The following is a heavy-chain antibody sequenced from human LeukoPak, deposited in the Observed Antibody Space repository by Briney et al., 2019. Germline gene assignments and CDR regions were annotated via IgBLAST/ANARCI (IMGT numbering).Heavy chain of an antibody. D-gene: IGHD3-9*01. Sequence: SETLSLTCTVSGGSISSGSYYWSWIRQPAGKGLEWIGRIYTSGSTNYNPSLKSRVTISVDTSKNQFSLKLSSVTAADTAVYYCARGGTAYFDRLLYYWGQGTLVTVSS. CDR3: ARGGTAYFDRLLYY. V-gene: IGHV4-61*02. J-gene: IGHJ4*02. CDR1: GGSISSGSYY. CDR2: IYTSGST.